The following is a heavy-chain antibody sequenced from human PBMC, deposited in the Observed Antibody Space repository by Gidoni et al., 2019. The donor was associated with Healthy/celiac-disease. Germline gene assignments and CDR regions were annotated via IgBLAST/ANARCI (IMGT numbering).Heavy chain of an antibody. D-gene: IGHD5-18*01. CDR3: ARGGYSYGYETFYYYGMDV. V-gene: IGHV1-46*01. CDR2: INPSGGST. CDR1: GYTFTSYY. Sequence: QVQLVQSGAEVKKPGASVKVSCKAYGYTFTSYYMHWVRQAPGQGLEWMGIINPSGGSTSYAQKFQGRVTMTRDTSTSTGYMELSSLRSEDTAVYYCARGGYSYGYETFYYYGMDVWGQGTTVTVSS. J-gene: IGHJ6*02.